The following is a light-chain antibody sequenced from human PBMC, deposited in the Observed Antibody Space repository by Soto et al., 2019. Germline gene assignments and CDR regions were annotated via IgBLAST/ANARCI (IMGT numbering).Light chain of an antibody. Sequence: EIVMTQSPATLSVSPGERATLSCRASQSVSSNLAWYQQKPGQAPRLLIYGASTSATGIPARFSGSGSGTEFTLTISSQQSEDFAVYYCQQYNSWPPYTFGQGTKLEIK. V-gene: IGKV3D-15*01. J-gene: IGKJ2*01. CDR1: QSVSSN. CDR2: GAS. CDR3: QQYNSWPPYT.